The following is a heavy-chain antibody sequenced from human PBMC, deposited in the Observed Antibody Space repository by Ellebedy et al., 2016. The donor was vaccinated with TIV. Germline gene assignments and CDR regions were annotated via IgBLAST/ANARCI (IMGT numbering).Heavy chain of an antibody. V-gene: IGHV4-34*01. CDR2: INHSGST. CDR1: GGSFSGYY. Sequence: SETLSLXXAVYGGSFSGYYWSWIRQPPGKGLEWIGEINHSGSTNYNPSLKSRVTISVDTSKNQFSLKLSSVTAADTAVYYCARASFSVTTPFGYWGQGTLVTVSS. CDR3: ARASFSVTTPFGY. J-gene: IGHJ4*02. D-gene: IGHD4-17*01.